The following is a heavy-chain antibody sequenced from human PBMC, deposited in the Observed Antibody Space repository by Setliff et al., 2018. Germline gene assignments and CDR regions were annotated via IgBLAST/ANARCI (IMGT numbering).Heavy chain of an antibody. CDR1: GDSVSSGNYF. Sequence: SETLSLTCFVSGDSVSSGNYFWRWIRQPPGKGLEWIGYIYYTGSTYYNPSLKSRVTMSVDTSKNQFSLRLYSVTAADTAVFYCARGHDSNGYYSDYWGQGALVTVSS. CDR2: IYYTGST. J-gene: IGHJ4*02. V-gene: IGHV4-30-4*08. CDR3: ARGHDSNGYYSDY. D-gene: IGHD3-22*01.